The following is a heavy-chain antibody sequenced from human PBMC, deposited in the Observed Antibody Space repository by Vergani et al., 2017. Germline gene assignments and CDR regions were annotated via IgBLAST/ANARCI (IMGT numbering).Heavy chain of an antibody. J-gene: IGHJ5*02. CDR2: ITGSGGST. D-gene: IGHD7-27*01. V-gene: IGHV3-23*04. CDR1: GFTFSSYA. Sequence: EVQLVESGGGLVQPGGSLRLSCAASGFTFSSYAMSWVRQAPGKGLEWVSSITGSGGSTYYADSVKGRFTISRDNSKNTLYFQMNSLRAEDTAVYYCARGATANWGWFDPWGQGTLVTVSS. CDR3: ARGATANWGWFDP.